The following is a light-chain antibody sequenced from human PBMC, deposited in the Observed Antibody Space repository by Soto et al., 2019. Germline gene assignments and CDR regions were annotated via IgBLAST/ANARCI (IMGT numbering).Light chain of an antibody. Sequence: QSALTQPASVSGSPGQSITISCTGTSSDVGNYNLVSWYQQYPGKDPKLMIYEGGKRPSGVSNRFSGSKSGNTASLTSSGLQAEDEADYYCCSFALRSTLIFGGGTKLTVL. CDR1: SSDVGNYNL. CDR2: EGG. CDR3: CSFALRSTLI. J-gene: IGLJ2*01. V-gene: IGLV2-23*01.